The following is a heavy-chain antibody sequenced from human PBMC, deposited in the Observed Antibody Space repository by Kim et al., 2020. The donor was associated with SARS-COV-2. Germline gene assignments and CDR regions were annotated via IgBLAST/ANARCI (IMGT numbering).Heavy chain of an antibody. J-gene: IGHJ4*02. D-gene: IGHD2-15*01. CDR2: ISYDGSNK. Sequence: GGSLRLSCAASGFTFSSYGMHWVRQAPGKGLEWVAVISYDGSNKYYADSVKGRFTISRDNSKNTLYLQMNSLRAEDTAVYYCALFDCSGGSCYSDGPFDYWGQGTLVTVSS. CDR3: ALFDCSGGSCYSDGPFDY. V-gene: IGHV3-30*03. CDR1: GFTFSSYG.